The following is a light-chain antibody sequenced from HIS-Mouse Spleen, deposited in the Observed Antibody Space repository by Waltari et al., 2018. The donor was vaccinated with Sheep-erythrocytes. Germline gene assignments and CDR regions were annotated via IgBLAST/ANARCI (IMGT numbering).Light chain of an antibody. J-gene: IGLJ3*02. CDR3: CSYAGSSTPWV. Sequence: QSALTQPASVSGSPGQSTTISCTGTSSDVGSYNLVSWYQQHPGKAPKRMIHEGSKRPSGVSNRFSGSKTGNTASLTISGVQAEDEADYYCCSYAGSSTPWVFGGGTKLTVL. CDR2: EGS. V-gene: IGLV2-23*01. CDR1: SSDVGSYNL.